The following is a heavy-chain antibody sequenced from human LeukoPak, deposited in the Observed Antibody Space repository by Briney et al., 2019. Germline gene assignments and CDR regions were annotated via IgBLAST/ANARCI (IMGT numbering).Heavy chain of an antibody. J-gene: IGHJ4*02. Sequence: GWSLRLSCAASGFTFSSYSMNWVRQAPGKGLEWVSYISGGTSTIYYADSVKGRFTISRDSAKNSLYLQMNSLRDEDTAVYYCARYCGGDCYSKSAFDYWGQGTLVTVSS. V-gene: IGHV3-48*02. CDR2: ISGGTSTI. CDR1: GFTFSSYS. CDR3: ARYCGGDCYSKSAFDY. D-gene: IGHD2-21*02.